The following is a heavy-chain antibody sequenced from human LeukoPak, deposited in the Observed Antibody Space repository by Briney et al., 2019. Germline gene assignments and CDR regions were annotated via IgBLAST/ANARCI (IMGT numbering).Heavy chain of an antibody. D-gene: IGHD2-2*01. CDR3: ARGSIDGIDY. V-gene: IGHV4-61*02. CDR2: ISSSGST. J-gene: IGHJ4*02. CDR1: GDSISSGDYY. Sequence: SETLSLTCTVSGDSISSGDYYWSWIRQPAGKGLKWIGRISSSGSTNYNPSLKSRVTISVDTSKNQFSLKLSSVTAADTAVYYCARGSIDGIDYWGQGTLVTVSS.